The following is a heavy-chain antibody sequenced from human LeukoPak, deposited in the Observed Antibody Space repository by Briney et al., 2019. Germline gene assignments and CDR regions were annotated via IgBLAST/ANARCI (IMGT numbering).Heavy chain of an antibody. J-gene: IGHJ6*02. V-gene: IGHV3-23*01. CDR2: ISGSGGST. CDR1: GFTFSSYA. D-gene: IGHD5-24*01. CDR3: AKDRQRYYYYGMDV. Sequence: GGPLRLLCAVSGFTFSSYAMIWVRQARGKGLEWGSDISGSGGSTYYADSVKGRFTISRDNSKNTLYLQMNSLRAEDTAVYYCAKDRQRYYYYGMDVWGQGTTVSVCS.